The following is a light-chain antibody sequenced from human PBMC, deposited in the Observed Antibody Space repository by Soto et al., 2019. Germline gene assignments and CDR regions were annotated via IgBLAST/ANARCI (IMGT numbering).Light chain of an antibody. V-gene: IGKV1-33*01. J-gene: IGKJ4*01. CDR2: DAS. CDR1: QDISNY. Sequence: DIQMTQSPSSLSASVGDRVTITCQASQDISNYLNWYQQKPGKAPKLLIYDASNLETGVQSRFSGVVSGTVFTFPTISLQPKDIATYYCQQYDKLLFPCGGGTKGDIK. CDR3: QQYDKLLFP.